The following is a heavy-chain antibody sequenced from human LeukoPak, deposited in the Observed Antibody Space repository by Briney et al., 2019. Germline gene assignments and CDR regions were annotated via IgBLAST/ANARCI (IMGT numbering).Heavy chain of an antibody. CDR3: ASGVVAANYFDY. V-gene: IGHV3-20*04. Sequence: GGSLRLSCATSGFTFDDYGMSWVRQAPGKGLEWVSGVNWNGGSTGYADSVKGRFSISRDNAKNALYLQMNSLRAEDTALYYCASGVVAANYFDYWGQGTLVTVSS. CDR1: GFTFDDYG. CDR2: VNWNGGST. D-gene: IGHD2-15*01. J-gene: IGHJ4*02.